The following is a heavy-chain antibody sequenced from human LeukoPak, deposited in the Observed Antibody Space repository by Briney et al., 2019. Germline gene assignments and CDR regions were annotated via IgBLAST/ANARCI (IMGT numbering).Heavy chain of an antibody. CDR3: AKDQNYYGSGELLHFDY. D-gene: IGHD3-10*01. CDR2: IKQDGSEK. J-gene: IGHJ4*02. CDR1: GFSFSRYW. Sequence: GGSLRLSCAASGFSFSRYWITWIRQAPGKGLEWVANIKQDGSEKYYVDSVKGRFTISRDNAKNSLYLQMNSLRAEDTALYYCAKDQNYYGSGELLHFDYWGQGTLVTVSS. V-gene: IGHV3-7*03.